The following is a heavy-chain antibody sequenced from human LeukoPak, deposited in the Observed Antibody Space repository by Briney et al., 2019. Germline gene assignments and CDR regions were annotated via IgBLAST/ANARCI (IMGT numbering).Heavy chain of an antibody. CDR1: DDSITMYY. CDR3: ARESYYYDSSTYAFDI. J-gene: IGHJ3*02. CDR2: VDHTGST. V-gene: IGHV4-59*01. Sequence: SETLSLTCTVSDDSITMYYWTWIRQPPGKGLEWIGYVDHTGSTKFNPSLNGRVSISRDTSNNFFSLRLRSVTAADTAVYYCARESYYYDSSTYAFDIWGQGTMVTVSS. D-gene: IGHD3-22*01.